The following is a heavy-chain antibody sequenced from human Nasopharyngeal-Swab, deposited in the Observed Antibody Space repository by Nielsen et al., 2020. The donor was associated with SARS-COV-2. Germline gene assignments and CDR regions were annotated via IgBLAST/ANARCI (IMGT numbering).Heavy chain of an antibody. V-gene: IGHV5-10-1*01. CDR1: GYSFSSYW. Sequence: GESLKISCEGSGYSFSSYWSNWVRQTPGKGLEWLGRIDPSDSYAKYSPSFQGHVTISADRSISTAYLQWSSLKASDTATYYCAITRLTPFDYWGQGTLVTVSS. D-gene: IGHD3-9*01. CDR3: AITRLTPFDY. J-gene: IGHJ4*02. CDR2: IDPSDSYA.